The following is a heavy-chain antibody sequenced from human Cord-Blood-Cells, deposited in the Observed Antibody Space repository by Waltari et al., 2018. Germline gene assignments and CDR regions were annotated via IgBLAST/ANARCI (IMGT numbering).Heavy chain of an antibody. J-gene: IGHJ6*03. CDR1: GGSVSSGSYY. CDR3: ARDSGDYYGSGSYYMDV. Sequence: QVQLQESGPGLVKPSETLSLTCTVSGGSVSSGSYYWTWTRQPPGKGLEWIGYIYYSGSTNYNPSLKSRVTISVDTSKNQFSLKLSSVTAADTAVYYCARDSGDYYGSGSYYMDVWGKGTTVTVSS. D-gene: IGHD3-10*01. V-gene: IGHV4-61*01. CDR2: IYYSGST.